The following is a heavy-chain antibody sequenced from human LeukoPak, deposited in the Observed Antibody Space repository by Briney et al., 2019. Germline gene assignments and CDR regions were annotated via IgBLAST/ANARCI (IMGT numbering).Heavy chain of an antibody. Sequence: ASVKVSCKAAGYFFTSYGINWVRQAPGQGLEWMGWISTYNGNTKSAQKFQGRVTMSTDTSTSTAYMELRSLSSDDTAVYYCAKDRAGYYGSGNYYNVDAFDVWGHGTMVTVSS. CDR1: GYFFTSYG. J-gene: IGHJ3*01. CDR3: AKDRAGYYGSGNYYNVDAFDV. V-gene: IGHV1-18*04. D-gene: IGHD3-10*01. CDR2: ISTYNGNT.